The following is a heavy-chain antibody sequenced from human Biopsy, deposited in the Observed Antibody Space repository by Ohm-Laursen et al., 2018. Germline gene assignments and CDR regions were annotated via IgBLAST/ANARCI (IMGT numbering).Heavy chain of an antibody. J-gene: IGHJ4*02. CDR3: ARHHCTNGVCLGVYFDY. D-gene: IGHD2-8*01. V-gene: IGHV3-53*01. CDR2: IYTGATT. Sequence: SLRLSCSASGFTVSNKYMTWVRQAPGPGLERVSVIYTGATTHYANSVRRRFTISRDNSKNTLYLQMKILRAEDTAVYYCARHHCTNGVCLGVYFDYWGQGTLVTVSS. CDR1: GFTVSNKY.